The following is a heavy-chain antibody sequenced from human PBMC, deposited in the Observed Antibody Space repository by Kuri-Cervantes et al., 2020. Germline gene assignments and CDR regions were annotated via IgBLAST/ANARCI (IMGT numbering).Heavy chain of an antibody. V-gene: IGHV3-9*01. CDR1: GFTFDDYA. Sequence: SLKISCAASGFTFDDYAMHWVRQAPGKGLEWVSGISWNSGSIGYADSVKGRFTISRDNAKNSLYLQMNSLRAEDTALYHCARDYYDSSGYYRDWYFDLWGRGTLVTVSS. D-gene: IGHD3-22*01. J-gene: IGHJ2*01. CDR2: ISWNSGSI. CDR3: ARDYYDSSGYYRDWYFDL.